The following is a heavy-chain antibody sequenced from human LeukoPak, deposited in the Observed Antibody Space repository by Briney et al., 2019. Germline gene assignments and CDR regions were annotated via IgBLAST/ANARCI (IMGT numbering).Heavy chain of an antibody. V-gene: IGHV3-23*01. J-gene: IGHJ4*02. Sequence: PGGSLRLSCAASGFTFSSYAMSWVRQAPGKGLEWVSTISGSAGSTYYADSVKGRFTISRDNSKNTLYLQMNSLRAEDTAVYYCARTTIVGATLYFDYWGQGALVTVSS. CDR1: GFTFSSYA. CDR2: ISGSAGST. D-gene: IGHD1-26*01. CDR3: ARTTIVGATLYFDY.